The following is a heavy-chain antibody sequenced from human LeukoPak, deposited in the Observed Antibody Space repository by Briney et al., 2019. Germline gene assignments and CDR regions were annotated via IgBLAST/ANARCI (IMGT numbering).Heavy chain of an antibody. V-gene: IGHV3-11*04. J-gene: IGHJ4*02. CDR1: GFTFTDYY. Sequence: GGSLRLSCAASGFTFTDYYMSWIRQAPGKGLEWVSYISASGSIIYYADSVKGRFTISRDNAKNSLYLQLNSLRVEDTAVYYCARWGDGSRLDYWGQGTLVTVSS. D-gene: IGHD2-21*02. CDR3: ARWGDGSRLDY. CDR2: ISASGSII.